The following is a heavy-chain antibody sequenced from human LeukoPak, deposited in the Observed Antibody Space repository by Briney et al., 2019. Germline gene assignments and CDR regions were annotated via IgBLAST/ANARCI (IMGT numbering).Heavy chain of an antibody. CDR2: INWNGGST. CDR3: ARDGGYDYVWGSYRYNHWFDP. V-gene: IGHV3-20*04. Sequence: GGSLRLSCAASGFTFDDYGLSWVRQVPGKGLEWVSGINWNGGSTGYADSVKGRFTISRDNAKNSLYLQMNSLRAEDTALYYCARDGGYDYVWGSYRYNHWFDPWGQGTLVTVSS. J-gene: IGHJ5*02. D-gene: IGHD3-16*02. CDR1: GFTFDDYG.